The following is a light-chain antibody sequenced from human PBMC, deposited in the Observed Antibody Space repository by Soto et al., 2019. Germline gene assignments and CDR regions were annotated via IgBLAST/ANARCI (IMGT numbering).Light chain of an antibody. CDR3: QQYNNWPRWT. CDR2: AAS. Sequence: EIVMTQSPATLSVSPGERATLSCRASQSVSSNLAWYQQKLGQAPRLLIYAASTRAPGIPARFSGSGSGTEFTLTISSLQSEDFAVYYCQQYNNWPRWTFGQGTKVEIK. CDR1: QSVSSN. V-gene: IGKV3-15*01. J-gene: IGKJ1*01.